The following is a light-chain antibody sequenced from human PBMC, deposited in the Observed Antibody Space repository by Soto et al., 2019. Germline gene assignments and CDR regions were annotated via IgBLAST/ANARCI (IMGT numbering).Light chain of an antibody. Sequence: VMTQSPATLSGSPGERATLSCRASQSINSNLAWYQQRPGQAPRLLIYGASTRATGIPARFSGSGSGTEFTLTISSLQSEDFAVYYCQQYNNWWTFGQGTKVDIK. CDR2: GAS. J-gene: IGKJ1*01. CDR1: QSINSN. V-gene: IGKV3-15*01. CDR3: QQYNNWWT.